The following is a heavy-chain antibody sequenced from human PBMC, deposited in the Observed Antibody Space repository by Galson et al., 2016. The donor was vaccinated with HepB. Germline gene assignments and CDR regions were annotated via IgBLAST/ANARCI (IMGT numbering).Heavy chain of an antibody. V-gene: IGHV3-48*02. CDR1: GFTFNTYS. J-gene: IGHJ4*02. Sequence: SLRLSCAASGFTFNTYSMNWVRQAPGMGLEWIAYITGSSSNIKYADSVKGRFTISRDNAKNSLYLQVSSLRDEDTAVYYCVTSFSTQVYSWGQGTLVTVSS. CDR3: VTSFSTQVYS. D-gene: IGHD2/OR15-2a*01. CDR2: ITGSSSNI.